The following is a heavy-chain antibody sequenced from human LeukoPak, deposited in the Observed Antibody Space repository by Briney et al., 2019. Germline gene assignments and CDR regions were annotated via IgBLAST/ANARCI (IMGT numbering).Heavy chain of an antibody. V-gene: IGHV1-46*01. D-gene: IGHD3-16*01. CDR1: GYTFTSYY. Sequence: ASVKVSCKASGYTFTSYYMHWVRQAPGQGLEWMGIINPSGGSTSYAQKFQGRVTMTRDTSTSTVYMELSSLRSEDTAVYYCARDGGGTRRGPQAPDYYYYGMDVWGQGTTVTVSS. J-gene: IGHJ6*02. CDR3: ARDGGGTRRGPQAPDYYYYGMDV. CDR2: INPSGGST.